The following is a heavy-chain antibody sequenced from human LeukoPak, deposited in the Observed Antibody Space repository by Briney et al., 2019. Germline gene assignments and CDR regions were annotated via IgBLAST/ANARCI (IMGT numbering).Heavy chain of an antibody. CDR2: IIPIFGTA. Sequence: ASVKVSCKASGGTFSSYAISWVRQAPGQGLEWMGGIIPIFGTANYAQKFQGRVTITTDESTSTAYMELSSLRSEDTAVYYCARVPSSQLGDYYYYYYMDAWGKGTTVTVSS. J-gene: IGHJ6*03. D-gene: IGHD6-13*01. V-gene: IGHV1-69*05. CDR1: GGTFSSYA. CDR3: ARVPSSQLGDYYYYYYMDA.